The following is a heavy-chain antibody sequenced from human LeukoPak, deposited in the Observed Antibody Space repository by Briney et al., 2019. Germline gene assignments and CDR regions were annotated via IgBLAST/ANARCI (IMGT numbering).Heavy chain of an antibody. CDR3: ARAPTLYYFDY. CDR2: ISYSGNT. J-gene: IGHJ4*02. CDR1: GGSISTSY. Sequence: SETLSLTCTFSGGSISTSYWSWIRQPPGKGLEWIGYISYSGNTDYNPSLKSRVTISIDPSKNQFSLNLSSVTAADTAVYYCARAPTLYYFDYWGQGTLVTVSS. V-gene: IGHV4-59*01.